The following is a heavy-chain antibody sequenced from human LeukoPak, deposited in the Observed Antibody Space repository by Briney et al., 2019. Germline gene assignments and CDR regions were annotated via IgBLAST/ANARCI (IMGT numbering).Heavy chain of an antibody. D-gene: IGHD3-10*01. V-gene: IGHV1-18*01. CDR3: ARDQTDYGSGSGGGWFDP. CDR1: GYTFTSYG. Sequence: GASVKVSCKASGYTFTSYGISWVRQAPGQGLEWMGWISAYNGNTNYAQKLQGRVTMTTDTSTSTAYMELRSLRSDDTAVYYCARDQTDYGSGSGGGWFDPWGQGTLVTVSS. CDR2: ISAYNGNT. J-gene: IGHJ5*02.